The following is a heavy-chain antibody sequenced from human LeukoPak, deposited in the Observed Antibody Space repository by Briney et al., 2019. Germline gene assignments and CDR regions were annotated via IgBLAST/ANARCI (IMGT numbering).Heavy chain of an antibody. CDR1: GGPFSGYY. CDR3: ARGNPPPAAPAGNYFDY. CDR2: INHSGTT. Sequence: SDTLSLPCAVYGGPFSGYYWIWIRHPPGQALECSGEINHSGTTNYNPSLKSRVTISVDTSKNQFSLKLSSVTAADTAVYYCARGNPPPAAPAGNYFDYWGQGTLVTVSS. D-gene: IGHD2-2*01. J-gene: IGHJ4*02. V-gene: IGHV4-34*01.